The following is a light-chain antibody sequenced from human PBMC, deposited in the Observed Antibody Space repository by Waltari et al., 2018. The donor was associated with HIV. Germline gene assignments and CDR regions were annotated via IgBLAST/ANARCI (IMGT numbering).Light chain of an antibody. V-gene: IGLV1-44*01. CDR2: SNN. CDR1: SSNIGSNA. Sequence: QSVLTQPPSASGTPGQRVTISCSGSSSNIGSNAVNWYQQLPGTAPKLLIYSNNQRPSGVPDRFSGSKSGTSASLAISALQSEDEADYYCASWDDSLNVVFGGGTKLPVL. J-gene: IGLJ2*01. CDR3: ASWDDSLNVV.